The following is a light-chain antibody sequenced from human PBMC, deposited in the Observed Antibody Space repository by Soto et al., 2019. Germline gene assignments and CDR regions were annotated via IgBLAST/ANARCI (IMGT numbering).Light chain of an antibody. CDR2: EVT. J-gene: IGLJ1*01. CDR3: CSYAGSSTHYV. Sequence: QSALTQPASVSGSPGQSITISCTGTSSDVGNYNLVSWHKQYPGKAPKLMIYEVTKRPSGVSNRFSGSKSGNTASLTISGLQAEDEADYYCCSYAGSSTHYVFGTGTKLTVL. V-gene: IGLV2-23*02. CDR1: SSDVGNYNL.